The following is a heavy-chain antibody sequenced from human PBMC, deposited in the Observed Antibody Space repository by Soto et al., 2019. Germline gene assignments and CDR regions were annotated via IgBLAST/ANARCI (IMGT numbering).Heavy chain of an antibody. CDR3: TRGSSRFQEPFYYYALDV. D-gene: IGHD6-13*01. Sequence: EVHLVESGGNLVQPGGSLRLSCAASGFTFSDHYMDWVRQTPGKGLEWVGRIRNRANSYTTEYAASVKGRFTISRDDSRNSLYLQMNSLQTEDTAVYYCTRGSSRFQEPFYYYALDVWGQGTTVTVSS. CDR1: GFTFSDHY. CDR2: IRNRANSYTT. J-gene: IGHJ6*02. V-gene: IGHV3-72*01.